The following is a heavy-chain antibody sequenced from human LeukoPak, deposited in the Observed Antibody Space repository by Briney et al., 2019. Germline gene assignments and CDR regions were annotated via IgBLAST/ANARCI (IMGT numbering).Heavy chain of an antibody. CDR1: GFTFSSYD. CDR3: ARGAPGPRRYYYGMDV. J-gene: IGHJ6*02. Sequence: GGSLRLSCAASGFTFSSYDMHWVRQAPGKGLEWVSAIGTVGDTYYPGSATCRFTTSRENAKTSLYLQMNSLRAGDTAVYYCARGAPGPRRYYYGMDVWGQGTTVAVSS. V-gene: IGHV3-13*01. CDR2: IGTVGDT.